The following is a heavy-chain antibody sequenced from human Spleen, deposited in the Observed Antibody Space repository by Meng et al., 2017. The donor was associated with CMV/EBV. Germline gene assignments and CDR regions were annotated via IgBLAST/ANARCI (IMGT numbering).Heavy chain of an antibody. V-gene: IGHV1-18*01. D-gene: IGHD4-11*01. J-gene: IGHJ6*02. CDR1: GYTFTSYG. CDR2: ISAYNGNT. CDR3: GREGYSNYRGGGAWVFSQMGYDYYYGMDV. Sequence: ASVKVSCKASGYTFTSYGISWVRQAPGQGLEWMGWISAYNGNTNYAQKLQGRVTMTTDTPTSTAYMEMRSLRTDDTAVYYLGREGYSNYRGGGAWVFSQMGYDYYYGMDVWGQGTTVTVSS.